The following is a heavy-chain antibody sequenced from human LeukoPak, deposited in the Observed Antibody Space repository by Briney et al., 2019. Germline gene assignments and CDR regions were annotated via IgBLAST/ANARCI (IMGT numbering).Heavy chain of an antibody. V-gene: IGHV3-23*01. J-gene: IGHJ4*02. D-gene: IGHD1-26*01. Sequence: GGSLRLSCAASGFTFSSYAMSWVRQAPGKGLEWVSAIRDSGSSTHYADSVKGRFTTSRDNSKNALFLQMNSLRAEDTAIYYCAKYGPQDSGSSHFDYWGQGALVTVSS. CDR2: IRDSGSST. CDR3: AKYGPQDSGSSHFDY. CDR1: GFTFSSYA.